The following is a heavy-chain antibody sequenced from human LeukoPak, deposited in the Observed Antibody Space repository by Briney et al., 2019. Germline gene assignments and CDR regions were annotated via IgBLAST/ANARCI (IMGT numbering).Heavy chain of an antibody. D-gene: IGHD2-2*01. CDR3: ARDIDIVVVPAAPGAFDI. J-gene: IGHJ3*02. Sequence: ASVKVSCKASGYTFTSYGISWVRQAPGQGLEWMGWIIAYNGNTNYAQKLQGRVTMTTDTSTSTAYMELRSLRSDDTAVYYCARDIDIVVVPAAPGAFDIWGQGTMVTVSS. V-gene: IGHV1-18*04. CDR1: GYTFTSYG. CDR2: IIAYNGNT.